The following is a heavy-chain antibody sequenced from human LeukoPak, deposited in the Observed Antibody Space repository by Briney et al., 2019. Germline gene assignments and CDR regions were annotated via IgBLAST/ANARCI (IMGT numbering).Heavy chain of an antibody. J-gene: IGHJ4*02. CDR1: GGSISSSSYY. Sequence: SETLSLTCTVSGGSISSSSYYWGWIRQPPGNGLEWIGTIYYRGNTYYNPSLEGRVTMSVDTSKNQFSLNVISMTAADTAMYYCASERGYHANWGQGTLVTVSS. V-gene: IGHV4-39*07. CDR2: IYYRGNT. D-gene: IGHD5-12*01. CDR3: ASERGYHAN.